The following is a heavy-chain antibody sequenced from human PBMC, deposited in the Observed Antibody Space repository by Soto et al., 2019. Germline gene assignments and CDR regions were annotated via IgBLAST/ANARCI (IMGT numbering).Heavy chain of an antibody. Sequence: GESLKISCKGSGYSFTSYWIGWVRQMPGKGLEWMGIIYPGDSDTRYSPSFQGQVTISADKSISTAYLQWSSLKASDTAMYYCAIRLGELPPNWSFDYWGQGTLVTVS. J-gene: IGHJ4*02. V-gene: IGHV5-51*01. CDR1: GYSFTSYW. CDR2: IYPGDSDT. CDR3: AIRLGELPPNWSFDY. D-gene: IGHD3-16*01.